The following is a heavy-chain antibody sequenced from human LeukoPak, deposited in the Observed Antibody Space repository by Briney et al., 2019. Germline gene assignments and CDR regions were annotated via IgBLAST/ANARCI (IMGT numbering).Heavy chain of an antibody. CDR2: ISGSGGST. V-gene: IGHV3-23*01. D-gene: IGHD6-6*01. CDR3: ARVISSSSYFAVGY. J-gene: IGHJ4*02. CDR1: GFTFSSYA. Sequence: PGGSLRLSCAASGFTFSSYAMSWVRQAPGKGLEWVSAISGSGGSTYYADSVKGRFTISRDNAKSSLYLQMNSLRAEDTAVYYCARVISSSSYFAVGYWGQGTLVTVSS.